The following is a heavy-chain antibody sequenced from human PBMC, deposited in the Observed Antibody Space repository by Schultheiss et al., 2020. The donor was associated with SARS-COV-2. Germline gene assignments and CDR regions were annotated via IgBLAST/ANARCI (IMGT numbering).Heavy chain of an antibody. Sequence: SETLSLTCTVSGGSISSYYWSWIRQPAGKGLEWIGRIYTSGSTNYNPSLKSRVTMSVDTSKNQFSLKLSSVTAADTAVYYCARDGFVSYYHGSQTERYVYGMDVWGQGTPVTVSS. D-gene: IGHD3-10*01. CDR3: ARDGFVSYYHGSQTERYVYGMDV. CDR1: GGSISSYY. V-gene: IGHV4-4*07. CDR2: IYTSGST. J-gene: IGHJ6*02.